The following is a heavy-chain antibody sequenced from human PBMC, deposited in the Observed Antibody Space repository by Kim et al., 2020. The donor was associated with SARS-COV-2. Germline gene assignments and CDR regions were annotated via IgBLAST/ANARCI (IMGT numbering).Heavy chain of an antibody. CDR3: ARSAAGLKSRGWFTGTLIDC. D-gene: IGHD6-19*01. Sequence: ASVKVSCKASGYIFTYYGISWVRQAPGQGPEWMGWVSGYNGETKYSEKFQGRVTMTTATSTSTAYMELRNLTSDDTAVYHCARSAAGLKSRGWFTGTLIDCWGQGALVTVSS. CDR1: GYIFTYYG. J-gene: IGHJ4*02. CDR2: VSGYNGET. V-gene: IGHV1-18*01.